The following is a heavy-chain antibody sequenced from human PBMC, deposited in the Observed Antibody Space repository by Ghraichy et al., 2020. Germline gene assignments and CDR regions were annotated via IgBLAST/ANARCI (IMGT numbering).Heavy chain of an antibody. CDR2: VYYSGFT. J-gene: IGHJ3*02. Sequence: SETLSLTCTVSGGSMSNSNLYWVWIGQPPGKGLECVWSVYYSGFTYHNPSLKSRVTISVDTSKNQFSLRLRSVTAADTAVYYCAGQTDKTSFTHAFDIWSQGTMVTVSS. CDR1: GGSMSNSNLY. CDR3: AGQTDKTSFTHAFDI. V-gene: IGHV4-39*01.